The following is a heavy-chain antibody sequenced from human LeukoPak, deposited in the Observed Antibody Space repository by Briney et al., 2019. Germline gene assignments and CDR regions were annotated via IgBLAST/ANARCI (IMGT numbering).Heavy chain of an antibody. V-gene: IGHV4-34*01. Sequence: SETLSLTCAVYGGSFSGYYWSWIRQPPGKGLEWIGEINHSGSTNYNPSLKSRVTISVDTSKNQFSLKLGSVTAADTAVYYCARVPYDSSGYYRGVFDYWGQGTLVTVSS. CDR2: INHSGST. CDR1: GGSFSGYY. J-gene: IGHJ4*02. D-gene: IGHD3-22*01. CDR3: ARVPYDSSGYYRGVFDY.